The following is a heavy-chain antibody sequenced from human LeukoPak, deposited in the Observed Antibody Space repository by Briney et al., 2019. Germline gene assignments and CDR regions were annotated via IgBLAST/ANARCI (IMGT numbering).Heavy chain of an antibody. V-gene: IGHV3-33*01. D-gene: IGHD5-18*01. CDR1: GFNFNSFG. CDR2: IWNDGDNK. CDR3: ARHDPDSYDWFDP. J-gene: IGHJ5*02. Sequence: PGGSLRLSCAASGFNFNSFGMHWVRQAPGKGLEWVAVIWNDGDNKYYADSVKGRFTISRDNSKNTMYLQMNSLRAEDTAVYYCARHDPDSYDWFDPWGQGTLATVSS.